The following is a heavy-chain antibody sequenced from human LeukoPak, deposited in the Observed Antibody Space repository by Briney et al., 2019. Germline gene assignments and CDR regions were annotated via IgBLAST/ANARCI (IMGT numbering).Heavy chain of an antibody. D-gene: IGHD1-14*01. V-gene: IGHV3-7*01. J-gene: IGHJ4*02. Sequence: GGSLRLSCAASGFSFSNYWMKWVRQDPGKGLQWVANINEDGSEKYYVDSVRGRFTISRDNAKNSLYLQMNSLRTEDTAIYYCARGGVRRGYYDYWGQGTLVTVSS. CDR3: ARGGVRRGYYDY. CDR2: INEDGSEK. CDR1: GFSFSNYW.